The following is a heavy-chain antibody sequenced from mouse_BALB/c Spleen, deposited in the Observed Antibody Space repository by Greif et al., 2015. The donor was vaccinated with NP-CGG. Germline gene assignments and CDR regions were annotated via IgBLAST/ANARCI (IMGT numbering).Heavy chain of an antibody. CDR2: ILPGSGST. Sequence: QVQLKQSGAELMKPGASVKISCKATGYTFSSYWIEWVKQRPGHGLEWIGEILPGSGSTNYNEKFKGKATFTADTSSNAAYMQLSSLTSEDSAVYYCARSGGYYPHWFAYWGQGTLVTVSA. CDR1: GYTFSSYW. CDR3: ARSGGYYPHWFAY. V-gene: IGHV1-9*01. J-gene: IGHJ3*01. D-gene: IGHD3-1*01.